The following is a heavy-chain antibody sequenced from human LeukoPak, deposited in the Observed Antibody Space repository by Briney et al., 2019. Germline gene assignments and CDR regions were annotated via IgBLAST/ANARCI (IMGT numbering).Heavy chain of an antibody. D-gene: IGHD3-22*01. CDR3: ARRRYDASGYYPSRGRYFDY. J-gene: IGHJ4*02. Sequence: SETLSLTCTVSGGSISSYYWSWIRQPPGKGLEWIGYIYYSGSTNYNPSLKSRVTISVDTSKNQFSLKLSSVTAADTAVYYCARRRYDASGYYPSRGRYFDYWGQGTLATVSS. CDR1: GGSISSYY. V-gene: IGHV4-59*12. CDR2: IYYSGST.